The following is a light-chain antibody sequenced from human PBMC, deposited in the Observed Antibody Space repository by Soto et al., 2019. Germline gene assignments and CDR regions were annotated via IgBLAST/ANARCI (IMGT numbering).Light chain of an antibody. J-gene: IGKJ5*01. CDR3: QQSYSTPIT. CDR2: AAS. V-gene: IGKV1-39*01. Sequence: DIQLTQSPCHHSASVGDRATITCRASQSISNYLNWYQQKPGKAPKLLIYAASSLQSGVPSRFSGSGSGTDFTLTISSLQPEDFATYYCQQSYSTPITFGQGTRLEIK. CDR1: QSISNY.